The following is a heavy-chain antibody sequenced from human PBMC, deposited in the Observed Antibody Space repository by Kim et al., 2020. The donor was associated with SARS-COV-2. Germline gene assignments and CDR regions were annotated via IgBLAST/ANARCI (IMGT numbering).Heavy chain of an antibody. D-gene: IGHD6-13*01. CDR2: ISYDGSNK. J-gene: IGHJ4*02. CDR3: AKLAAAAEDY. V-gene: IGHV3-30*18. CDR1: GFTFSSYG. Sequence: GGSLRLSCAASGFTFSSYGMHWVRQAPGKGLEWVAVISYDGSNKYYADSVKGRFTISRVNSKNTLYLQMNSLRAEDTAVYYCAKLAAAAEDYWGQGTLVTVSS.